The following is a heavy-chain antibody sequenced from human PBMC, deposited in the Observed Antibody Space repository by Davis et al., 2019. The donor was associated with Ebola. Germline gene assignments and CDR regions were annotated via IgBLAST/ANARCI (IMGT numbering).Heavy chain of an antibody. CDR2: ISYDGSNK. V-gene: IGHV3-30-3*01. J-gene: IGHJ6*02. CDR1: AFTFSSYA. D-gene: IGHD3-16*01. Sequence: GRSLRPSCAASAFTFSSYAMHWVRQAPGKGLEWVAVISYDGSNKYYADSVKGRFTISRDTSKNTLYLQMNSLRAEDTAVYYCARDRPLDFFFGDYYGMDAWGQGTTVTVSS. CDR3: ARDRPLDFFFGDYYGMDA.